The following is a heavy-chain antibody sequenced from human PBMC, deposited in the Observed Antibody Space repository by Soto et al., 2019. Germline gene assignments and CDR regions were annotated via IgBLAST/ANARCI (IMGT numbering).Heavy chain of an antibody. J-gene: IGHJ4*02. D-gene: IGHD5-12*01. CDR2: IHYSGST. V-gene: IGHV4-30-4*01. Sequence: QVQLQESGPGLVKPSQTLSLTCTVSGGSISSGDYSWSWVRQPPGKGLEWIGYIHYSGSTYYNPSLKSRVTMSLDTSKNQFSLKLSSVTAADTAMFYCARVGGYDPSSFDYWGQGTLVPVSS. CDR3: ARVGGYDPSSFDY. CDR1: GGSISSGDYS.